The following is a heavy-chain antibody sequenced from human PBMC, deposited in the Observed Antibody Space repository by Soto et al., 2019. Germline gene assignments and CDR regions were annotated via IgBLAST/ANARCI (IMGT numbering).Heavy chain of an antibody. CDR3: AKNVIAAAGRALDY. V-gene: IGHV3-43*01. Sequence: GGSLRLSCAASGFTFDDYTMHWVRQAPGKGLEWVSLISWDGGSTYYADSVKGRFTISRDNSKNSLYLQMNSLRTEDTALYYCAKNVIAAAGRALDYWGQGTLVTVSS. D-gene: IGHD6-13*01. CDR1: GFTFDDYT. CDR2: ISWDGGST. J-gene: IGHJ4*02.